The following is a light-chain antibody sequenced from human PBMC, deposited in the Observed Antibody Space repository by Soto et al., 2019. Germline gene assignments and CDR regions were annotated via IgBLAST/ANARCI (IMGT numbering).Light chain of an antibody. CDR2: DNN. V-gene: IGLV1-51*01. J-gene: IGLJ3*02. Sequence: QSALTQPPSVSAAPGQRVSISCSGSSSSIGTHYVAWYQQVPGTPPKLLIYDNNKRPSGTPDRFSGSKSGTSATLGITGLQTGDEADYYCGTRDTGLVWVFGGGTKVTVL. CDR3: GTRDTGLVWV. CDR1: SSSIGTHY.